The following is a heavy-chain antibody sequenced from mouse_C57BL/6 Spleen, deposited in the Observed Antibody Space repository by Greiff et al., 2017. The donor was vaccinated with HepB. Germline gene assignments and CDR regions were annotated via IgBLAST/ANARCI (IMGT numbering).Heavy chain of an antibody. V-gene: IGHV1-7*01. Sequence: QVQLQQSGAELAKPGASVKLSCKASGYTFTSYWMHWVKQRPGQGLEWIGYINPSSGYTKYNQKFKDKATWTADKSSSTAYMQLSSLTYEDSAVYYCARFYDGWFAYWGQGTLVTVSA. CDR3: ARFYDGWFAY. D-gene: IGHD2-3*01. CDR2: INPSSGYT. J-gene: IGHJ3*01. CDR1: GYTFTSYW.